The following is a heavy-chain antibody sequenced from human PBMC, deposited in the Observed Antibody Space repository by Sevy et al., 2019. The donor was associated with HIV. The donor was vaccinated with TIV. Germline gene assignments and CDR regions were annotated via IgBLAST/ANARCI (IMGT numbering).Heavy chain of an antibody. CDR1: GFSFSSYA. CDR2: ISGSGGST. D-gene: IGHD3-9*01. V-gene: IGHV3-23*01. CDR3: AKSAYNDILTGYYDY. J-gene: IGHJ4*02. Sequence: GSLKISCAASGFSFSSYAMSWVRQTPGKGLEWVSAISGSGGSTYYADSVKGRFTISRDNSKNTLYLQMNSLRAEDTAVYYCAKSAYNDILTGYYDYWGQGTLVTVSS.